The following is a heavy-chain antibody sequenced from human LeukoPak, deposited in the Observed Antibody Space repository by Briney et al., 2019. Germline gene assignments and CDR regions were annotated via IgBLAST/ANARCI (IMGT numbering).Heavy chain of an antibody. CDR2: INSDGRST. J-gene: IGHJ4*02. CDR3: ARERFYDNSGFDY. CDR1: GFTFSNYW. D-gene: IGHD3-22*01. V-gene: IGHV3-74*01. Sequence: GGSLRLSCAASGFTFSNYWMQWVRHAPGKGLVWVSGINSDGRSTTYADSVKGRFTISRDNAKNTLYLQMNSLRAEDTAVYFCARERFYDNSGFDYWGQGTPVTVSS.